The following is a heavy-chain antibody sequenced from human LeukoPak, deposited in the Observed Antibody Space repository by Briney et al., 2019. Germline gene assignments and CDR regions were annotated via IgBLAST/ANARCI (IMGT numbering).Heavy chain of an antibody. CDR2: IIPIFGTA. Sequence: SVKVSCKASGGTFSSYAISWVRQAPGQGLEWMGGIIPIFGTANYAQKFRGRVTITADESTSTAYMELSSLRSEDTAVYYCARGYCSSTSCYPGEYYYYMDVWGKGTTVTVSS. J-gene: IGHJ6*03. V-gene: IGHV1-69*13. CDR3: ARGYCSSTSCYPGEYYYYMDV. CDR1: GGTFSSYA. D-gene: IGHD2-2*01.